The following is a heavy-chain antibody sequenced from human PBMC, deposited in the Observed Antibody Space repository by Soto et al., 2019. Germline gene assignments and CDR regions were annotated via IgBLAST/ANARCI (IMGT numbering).Heavy chain of an antibody. CDR1: GFTFSSYG. J-gene: IGHJ6*02. CDR3: ANAATLYYYGMDV. D-gene: IGHD6-25*01. Sequence: GGSLRLSCAASGFTFSSYGMHWVRQAPGKGLEWVAVISYDGSNKYYADSVKGRFTISRDNSKNTLYLQMNSLRAEDTAVYYCANAATLYYYGMDVWGQGTTVTVSS. V-gene: IGHV3-30*18. CDR2: ISYDGSNK.